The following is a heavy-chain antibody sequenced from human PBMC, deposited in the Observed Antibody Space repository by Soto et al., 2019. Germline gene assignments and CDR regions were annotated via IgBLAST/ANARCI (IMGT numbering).Heavy chain of an antibody. CDR1: GFTFSDHW. D-gene: IGHD2-21*02. CDR2: INSGGSRT. J-gene: IGHJ4*02. CDR3: ARGNCSGDTCFFGGTH. V-gene: IGHV3-74*01. Sequence: EVQLAESGGVLVQPGGSLRLSCVASGFTFSDHWMHWVRQAPGKGLVWVSRINSGGSRTNYADTVKGRFTISRDNAKNTLYLEMNSLSLGDTAVYYCARGNCSGDTCFFGGTHWGRGTLVTVCS.